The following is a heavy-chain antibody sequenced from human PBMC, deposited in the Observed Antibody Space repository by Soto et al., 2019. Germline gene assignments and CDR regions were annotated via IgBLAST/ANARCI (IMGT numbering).Heavy chain of an antibody. Sequence: PGGSLRLSCAASGFTFSDYYMSWIRQAPGKGLEWVSYISSSSSYTKYADSVKGRFTISRDNAKNSLYLQMNSLRAEDTAVYYCARVHGGYYDSVWGSYRRPYYHYGMDVWGQGTTVTVSS. J-gene: IGHJ6*02. CDR2: ISSSSSYT. CDR3: ARVHGGYYDSVWGSYRRPYYHYGMDV. D-gene: IGHD3-16*02. V-gene: IGHV3-11*06. CDR1: GFTFSDYY.